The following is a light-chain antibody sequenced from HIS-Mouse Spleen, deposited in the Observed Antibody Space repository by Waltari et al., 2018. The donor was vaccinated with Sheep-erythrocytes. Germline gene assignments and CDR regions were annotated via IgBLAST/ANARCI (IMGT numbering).Light chain of an antibody. CDR2: EVS. V-gene: IGLV2-14*01. Sequence: QSALTQPASVSGSPGQSINISCTGTSSDVGGYNSVSWYQQNPGKAPKLMIYEVSNRPSGVSNRFSGSKSGNTASLTISGLQAEDEADYYCSSYTSSSTWVFGGGTKLTVL. J-gene: IGLJ3*02. CDR1: SSDVGGYNS. CDR3: SSYTSSSTWV.